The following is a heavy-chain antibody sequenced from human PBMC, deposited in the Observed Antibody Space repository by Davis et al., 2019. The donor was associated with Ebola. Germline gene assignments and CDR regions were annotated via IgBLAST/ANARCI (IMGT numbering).Heavy chain of an antibody. CDR1: GGSISSSSYY. J-gene: IGHJ4*02. D-gene: IGHD3-22*01. CDR2: IYYSGST. CDR3: ARVVQYYYDSSGYSTPYYFDY. V-gene: IGHV4-61*05. Sequence: SETLSLTCTVSGGSISSSSYYWGWIRQPPGKGLEWIGYIYYSGSTNYNPSLKSRVTISVDTSKNQFSLKLSSVTAADTAVYYCARVVQYYYDSSGYSTPYYFDYWGQGTLVTVSS.